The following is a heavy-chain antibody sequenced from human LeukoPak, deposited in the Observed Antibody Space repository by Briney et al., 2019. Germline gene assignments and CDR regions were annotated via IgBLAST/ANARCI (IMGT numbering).Heavy chain of an antibody. CDR3: ARDYYRLWFGDADAFDI. Sequence: SETLSLTCTVSDGSISSYYWSWIRQPPGKGLEWIGYIYYSGSTNYNPSLKSRVTISVDTSKNQFSLKLSSVTAADTAVYYCARDYYRLWFGDADAFDIWGQGTMVTVSS. CDR2: IYYSGST. J-gene: IGHJ3*02. CDR1: DGSISSYY. V-gene: IGHV4-59*12. D-gene: IGHD3-10*01.